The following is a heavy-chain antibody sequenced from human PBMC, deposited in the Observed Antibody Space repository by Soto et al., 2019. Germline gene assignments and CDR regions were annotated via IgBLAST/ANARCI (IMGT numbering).Heavy chain of an antibody. D-gene: IGHD6-13*01. V-gene: IGHV3-48*02. CDR2: ISSSSSTI. J-gene: IGHJ4*02. CDR1: GFTFSSYS. CDR3: ASSVITQQLDVGSLDY. Sequence: GGSLRLSCAASGFTFSSYSMNWVCQAPGKGLEWVSYISSSSSTIYYADSVKGRFTISRDNAKNSLYLQMNSLRDEDTAVYYCASSVITQQLDVGSLDYWGQGTLVTVSS.